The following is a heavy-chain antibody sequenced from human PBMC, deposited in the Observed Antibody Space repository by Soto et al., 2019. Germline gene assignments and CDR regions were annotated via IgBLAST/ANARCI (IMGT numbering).Heavy chain of an antibody. J-gene: IGHJ6*02. CDR1: GVTFSSYA. Sequence: RASVKVSCKASGVTFSSYAIRWVRQAPGQGLEWMGGIIPIFGTANYAQKFQGRVTITADESTSTAYMELSSLKSEDTAVYYCARDHPFVVVPAAIPDYYYGMDFWGQGTTVTVSS. D-gene: IGHD2-2*02. V-gene: IGHV1-69*13. CDR2: IIPIFGTA. CDR3: ARDHPFVVVPAAIPDYYYGMDF.